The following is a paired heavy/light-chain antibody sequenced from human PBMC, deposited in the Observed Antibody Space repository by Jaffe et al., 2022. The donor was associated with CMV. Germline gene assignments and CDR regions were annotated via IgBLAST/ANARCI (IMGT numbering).Heavy chain of an antibody. Sequence: QVQLQQWGAGLLKPSETLSLTCAVYGGSFSGYYWSWIRQPPGKGLEWIGEINHSGSTNYNPSLKSRVTISVDTSKNQFSLKLSSVTAADTAVYYCARCRRVRGVSPGYYYYYGMDVWGQGTTVTVSS. CDR2: INHSGST. CDR1: GGSFSGYY. CDR3: ARCRRVRGVSPGYYYYYGMDV. J-gene: IGHJ6*02. V-gene: IGHV4-34*01. D-gene: IGHD3-10*01.
Light chain of an antibody. J-gene: IGKJ4*01. CDR3: MQALQTPIT. CDR1: QSLLHSNGYNY. V-gene: IGKV2-28*01. CDR2: LGS. Sequence: DIVMTQSPLSLPVTPGEPASISCRSSQSLLHSNGYNYLDWYLQKPGKSPQLLIYLGSNRASGVPDRFSGSGSGTDFTLKISRVEAEDVGVYYCMQALQTPITFGGGTKVEIK.